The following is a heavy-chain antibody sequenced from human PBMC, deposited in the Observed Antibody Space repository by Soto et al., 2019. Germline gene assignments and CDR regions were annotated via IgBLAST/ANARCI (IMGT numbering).Heavy chain of an antibody. Sequence: PGDSLRLCCAASVFTFSYFEMNGVRQAQGKGLERVAFISHPDERTDYADSVWGRFTISRDNAKNSLYLHMPRLRVDDTGIYYCARDTGRASADLWGQGTLVTVSS. D-gene: IGHD1-26*01. CDR3: ARDTGRASADL. CDR1: VFTFSYFE. V-gene: IGHV3-48*03. J-gene: IGHJ5*02. CDR2: ISHPDERT.